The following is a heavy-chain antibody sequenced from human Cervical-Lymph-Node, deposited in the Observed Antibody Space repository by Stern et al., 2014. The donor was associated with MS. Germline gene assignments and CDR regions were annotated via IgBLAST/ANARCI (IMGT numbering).Heavy chain of an antibody. V-gene: IGHV4-59*01. Sequence: QLVQSGPGLVKPSETLSLTCTVSGDSISSYYWSWIRQPPGKGLEWIGYIYYTGTTDYNPSLNSRVTISLDKSKNLLSLKLSPVTAADTAVYYCARDDGGSVTYPRVFTYWGQGTLVTVSS. J-gene: IGHJ4*02. D-gene: IGHD3-10*01. CDR2: IYYTGTT. CDR1: GDSISSYY. CDR3: ARDDGGSVTYPRVFTY.